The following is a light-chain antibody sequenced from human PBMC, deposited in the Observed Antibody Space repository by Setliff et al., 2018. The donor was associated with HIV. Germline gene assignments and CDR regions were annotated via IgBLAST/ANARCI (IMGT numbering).Light chain of an antibody. Sequence: QSVLAQPASVSGPPGQSITTACSGTTSDIGAYSFVSWYQQHPGKAPKLMIYEVSNRPSGVSNRLSGSKSGSTASLTISGLQAEDEGDYYCCSYTSSDTVVFGTGTKVT. J-gene: IGLJ1*01. CDR1: TSDIGAYSF. V-gene: IGLV2-14*01. CDR3: CSYTSSDTVV. CDR2: EVS.